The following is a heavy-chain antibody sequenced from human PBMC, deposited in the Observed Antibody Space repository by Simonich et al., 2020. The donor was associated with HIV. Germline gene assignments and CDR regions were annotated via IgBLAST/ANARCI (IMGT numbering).Heavy chain of an antibody. CDR3: ARREGFWFDP. Sequence: QVHLQQWGAGLLKPSETLSLTCAVYGESFSSYYWTWIRQPPGKGLGWIGEINHSGSPNYNPELASRGTISIDTSKNQFSLKLRFVTAADTAVYYCARREGFWFDPWGQGALVLVSS. J-gene: IGHJ5*02. CDR1: GESFSSYY. CDR2: INHSGSP. V-gene: IGHV4-34*01.